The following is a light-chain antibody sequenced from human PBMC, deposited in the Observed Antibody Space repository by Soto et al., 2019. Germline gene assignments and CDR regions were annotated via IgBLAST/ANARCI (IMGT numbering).Light chain of an antibody. Sequence: EIVLTQSPAPLSLSPGERATLSCRASQSVSSYLAWYQQQPGQAPRLLIYDASNRATGIPARFSGSGSGTDFTLTISTLEPEDFAVYYCQQRSNWLWTFGQGTKVDIK. CDR1: QSVSSY. CDR2: DAS. V-gene: IGKV3-11*01. J-gene: IGKJ1*01. CDR3: QQRSNWLWT.